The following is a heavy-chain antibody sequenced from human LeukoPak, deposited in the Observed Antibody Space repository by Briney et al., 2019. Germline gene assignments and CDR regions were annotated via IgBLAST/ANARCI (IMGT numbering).Heavy chain of an antibody. Sequence: PGGSLRLSCAASGFTFSSYTMNWVRQAPGKGLEWVSSISSSSSYIYYADSVKGRFTISRDNAKNSLYLQMSSLRAEDTAVYYCAKDGQTTVVTVFDYWGQGTLVTVSS. V-gene: IGHV3-21*01. J-gene: IGHJ4*02. CDR3: AKDGQTTVVTVFDY. CDR2: ISSSSSYI. CDR1: GFTFSSYT. D-gene: IGHD4-23*01.